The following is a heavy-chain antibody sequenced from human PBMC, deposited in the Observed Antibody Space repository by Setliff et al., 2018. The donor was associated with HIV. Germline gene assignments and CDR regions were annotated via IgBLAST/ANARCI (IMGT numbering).Heavy chain of an antibody. V-gene: IGHV3-66*01. J-gene: IGHJ4*02. CDR1: GFSVSNKY. D-gene: IGHD5-12*01. CDR3: TRVVGEGYNSVDY. Sequence: PGGSLRLSCAVSGFSVSNKYMTWVRQAPGKGLEWVSIIYSDDSIKGRFTISRDNAKSSLYLQMNSLRAEDTAVYYCTRVVGEGYNSVDYWGQGTLVTVSS. CDR2: IYSD.